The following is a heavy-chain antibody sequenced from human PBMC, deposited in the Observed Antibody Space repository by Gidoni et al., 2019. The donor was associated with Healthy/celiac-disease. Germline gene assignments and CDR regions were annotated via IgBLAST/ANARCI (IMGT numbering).Heavy chain of an antibody. V-gene: IGHV3-21*01. Sequence: EVQLVESGGGLVKPGGSLRLSCAASGFTFSSYSMTWVRQAPGKGLGWGSSISSSSSYIYYADSVKGRFTISRDNAKNSLYLKVNSLRAEDTAVYYCASGDWSMGMNYFDYWGQGTLVTVSS. J-gene: IGHJ4*02. CDR3: ASGDWSMGMNYFDY. CDR2: ISSSSSYI. D-gene: IGHD3-9*01. CDR1: GFTFSSYS.